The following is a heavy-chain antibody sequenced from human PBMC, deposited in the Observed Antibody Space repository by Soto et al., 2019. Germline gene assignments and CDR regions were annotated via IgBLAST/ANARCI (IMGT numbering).Heavy chain of an antibody. CDR2: ISWNSGSI. V-gene: IGHV3-9*01. Sequence: EVQLVESGGGLVQPGRSLRLSCAASGFTFDDYAMHWVRQAPGKGLEWVSGISWNSGSIGYADSVKGRFTISRDNAKNSLYLQMNSLRAEDTAVYYCAKDLYEGPDAFDIWGQGTMVTVSS. D-gene: IGHD3-3*01. J-gene: IGHJ3*02. CDR1: GFTFDDYA. CDR3: AKDLYEGPDAFDI.